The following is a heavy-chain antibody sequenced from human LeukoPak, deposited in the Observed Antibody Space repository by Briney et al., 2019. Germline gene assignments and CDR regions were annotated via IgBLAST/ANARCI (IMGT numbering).Heavy chain of an antibody. V-gene: IGHV3-48*01. D-gene: IGHD4-17*01. CDR3: ARRLRRNYFDY. Sequence: GGSLRLSCAASGFTFSSYSMNWVRQAPGKGLEWVSYISSSSSTIYYADSVKGRFAISRDNAKNSLYLQMNSLRAEDTAVYYCARRLRRNYFDYWGQGTLVTVSS. CDR1: GFTFSSYS. CDR2: ISSSSSTI. J-gene: IGHJ4*02.